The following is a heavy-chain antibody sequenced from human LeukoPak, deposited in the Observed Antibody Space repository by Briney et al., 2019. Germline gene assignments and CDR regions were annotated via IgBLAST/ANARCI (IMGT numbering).Heavy chain of an antibody. CDR2: VFHSGRT. J-gene: IGHJ3*02. V-gene: IGHV4-39*01. CDR3: ARGGRITMIVVVITGAFDI. CDR1: GGSISSSSYY. D-gene: IGHD3-22*01. Sequence: PSETLSLTCTVSGGSISSSSYYWGWIRQPPGKGLEWIGSVFHSGRTYYNPSLKSRVTISVDTSKNQFSLKLSSVTAADTAVYYCARGGRITMIVVVITGAFDIWGQGTMVTVSS.